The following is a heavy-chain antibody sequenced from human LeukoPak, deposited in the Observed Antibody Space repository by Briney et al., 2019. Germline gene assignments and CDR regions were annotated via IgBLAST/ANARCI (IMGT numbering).Heavy chain of an antibody. V-gene: IGHV3-53*01. CDR2: IYSGGST. CDR3: ARHPRRRDRRGYFDY. Sequence: GGSLRLSCAASGFTVSSNYMSWVRQAPGKGLEWVSVIYSGGSTYYADSVKGRFTISRDNSKNTLYLQMNSLRAEDTAVYYCARHPRRRDRRGYFDYWGQGTLVTVSS. CDR1: GFTVSSNY. J-gene: IGHJ4*02. D-gene: IGHD1-14*01.